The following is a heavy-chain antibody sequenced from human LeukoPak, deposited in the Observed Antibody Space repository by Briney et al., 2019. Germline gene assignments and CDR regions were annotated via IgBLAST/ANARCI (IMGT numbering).Heavy chain of an antibody. CDR1: GFTFSSYS. CDR3: ARVATIYYYYMDV. CDR2: ISSSGSTI. V-gene: IGHV3-48*04. Sequence: GGSLRLSCAASGFTFSSYSMNWVRQAPGKGLEWVSYISSSGSTIYYADSVKGRFTISRDNAKNSRYLQMNSLRAEDTAVYYCARVATIYYYYMDVWGKGTTVTVSS. D-gene: IGHD5-12*01. J-gene: IGHJ6*03.